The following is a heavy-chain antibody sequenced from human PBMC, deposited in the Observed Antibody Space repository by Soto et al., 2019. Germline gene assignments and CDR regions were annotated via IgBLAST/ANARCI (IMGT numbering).Heavy chain of an antibody. Sequence: SETLSLTCTVSGGSISSSSYYWGWIRQPPGKGLEWIGSIYYSGSTYYNPSLKSRVTISVDTSKNQFSLKLSSVTAADTAVYYCATGYSGTNWFDPWGQGTLVTAPQ. J-gene: IGHJ5*02. D-gene: IGHD5-12*01. CDR2: IYYSGST. CDR1: GGSISSSSYY. V-gene: IGHV4-39*01. CDR3: ATGYSGTNWFDP.